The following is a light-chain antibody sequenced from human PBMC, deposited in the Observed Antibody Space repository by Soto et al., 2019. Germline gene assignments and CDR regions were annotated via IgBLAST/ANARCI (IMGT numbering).Light chain of an antibody. J-gene: IGKJ2*01. CDR1: QSVSSY. Sequence: EIVLTQSPGTLSLSPGERATLSCRASQSVSSYLAWYQQKPGQAPRLLIYDASNRATGIPARFSGSGSGTDFTLTISSLEPEDFAVYYCQVRTDWPPFKYTFGQGTKLEVK. CDR2: DAS. CDR3: QVRTDWPPFKYT. V-gene: IGKV3-11*01.